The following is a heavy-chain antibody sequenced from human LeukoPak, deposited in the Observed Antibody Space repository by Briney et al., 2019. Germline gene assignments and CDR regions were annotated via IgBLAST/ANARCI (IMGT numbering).Heavy chain of an antibody. Sequence: GGSLRLSCAASGFTFSTYAMSGVRQAPGGGLEWVSVISASGCTTYFADSVKGRFTISRDNSEGTLFVQMTSLRAEDTAVFYCAKGGLLGPTTRHDLTRHDAFDIWGQGTMVTVSS. J-gene: IGHJ3*02. CDR1: GFTFSTYA. D-gene: IGHD1-26*01. CDR3: AKGGLLGPTTRHDLTRHDAFDI. CDR2: ISASGCTT. V-gene: IGHV3-23*01.